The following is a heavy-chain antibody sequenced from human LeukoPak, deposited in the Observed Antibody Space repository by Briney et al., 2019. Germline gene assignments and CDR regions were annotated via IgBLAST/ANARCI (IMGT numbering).Heavy chain of an antibody. CDR3: ARGGHAYGYGSPHY. V-gene: IGHV3-11*01. CDR2: ISSSGSTI. J-gene: IGHJ4*02. Sequence: GGSLRLSCAASGFTFSDYYMSWIRQAPGKGLEWVSYISSSGSTIYYADSVKGRFTISRDNAKNSYLQMNSLRAEDTAVYYCARGGHAYGYGSPHYWGQGTLVTVSS. CDR1: GFTFSDYY. D-gene: IGHD3-10*01.